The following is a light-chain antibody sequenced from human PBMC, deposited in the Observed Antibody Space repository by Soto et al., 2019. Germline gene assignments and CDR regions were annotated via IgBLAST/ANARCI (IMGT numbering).Light chain of an antibody. CDR2: AAS. CDR3: QRYXRASIT. Sequence: DSQMTQSPSSLSASVGDRVTITCRASQGISNYLAWYQQKPGKVPKLLIYAASTLQSGVPSRFSGSGSGTDFTLTISSLQPEDVATYYCQRYXRASITSGQGTRLEIK. J-gene: IGKJ5*01. V-gene: IGKV1-27*01. CDR1: QGISNY.